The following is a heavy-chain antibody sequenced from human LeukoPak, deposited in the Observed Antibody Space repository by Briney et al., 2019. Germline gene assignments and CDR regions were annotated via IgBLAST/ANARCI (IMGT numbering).Heavy chain of an antibody. CDR1: GFTFSRHA. CDR3: ARGDSVQLWLNMGDY. Sequence: PGGSLRLSCAASGFTFSRHAMNWVRQVPGKGPEWLAIISHDGNNKYYADSVKGRFTVSRDNSKNTLYLQVNDLRVEDTAVYYCARGDSVQLWLNMGDYWGQGALVTVSS. D-gene: IGHD5-18*01. CDR2: ISHDGNNK. J-gene: IGHJ4*02. V-gene: IGHV3-30-3*01.